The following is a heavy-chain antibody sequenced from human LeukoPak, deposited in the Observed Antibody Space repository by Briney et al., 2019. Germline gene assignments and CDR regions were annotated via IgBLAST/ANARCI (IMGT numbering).Heavy chain of an antibody. CDR1: GYTFTSYD. CDR2: INPSGGST. D-gene: IGHD3-3*01. Sequence: ASVKVSCKASGYTFTSYDINWVRQATGQGLEWMGIINPSGGSTSYAQKFQGRVTMTRDTSTSTVYMELSSLRSEDTAVYYCARDRVTHLEWGDDDAFDIWGQGTMVTVSS. J-gene: IGHJ3*02. V-gene: IGHV1-46*01. CDR3: ARDRVTHLEWGDDDAFDI.